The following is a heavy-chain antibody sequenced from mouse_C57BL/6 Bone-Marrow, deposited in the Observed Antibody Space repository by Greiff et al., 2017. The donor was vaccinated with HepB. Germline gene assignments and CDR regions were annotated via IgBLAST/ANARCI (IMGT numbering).Heavy chain of an antibody. V-gene: IGHV2-5*01. D-gene: IGHD2-3*01. Sequence: VHLVESGPGLVQPSQSLSITCTVSGFSLTSYGVHWVRQSPGKGLEWLGVIWRGGSTDYNAAFMSRLSITKDNSKSQVFFKMNSLQADDTAIYYCAKNGYSYYAMDYWGQGTSVTVSS. J-gene: IGHJ4*01. CDR3: AKNGYSYYAMDY. CDR1: GFSLTSYG. CDR2: IWRGGST.